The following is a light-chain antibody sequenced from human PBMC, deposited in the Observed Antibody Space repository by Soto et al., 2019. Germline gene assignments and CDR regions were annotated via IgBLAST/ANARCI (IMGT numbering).Light chain of an antibody. V-gene: IGKV3-15*01. J-gene: IGKJ1*01. CDR1: QSVSNSY. CDR3: QQYNNWPRT. Sequence: EIVLTQSPGTLSLSPGERATLSCRASQSVSNSYLAWYQQKPGRAPRLLIYGASTRATGIPARFSGSGSGTEFTLPISSLQSEDFAVYYCQQYNNWPRTFGQGTKVDI. CDR2: GAS.